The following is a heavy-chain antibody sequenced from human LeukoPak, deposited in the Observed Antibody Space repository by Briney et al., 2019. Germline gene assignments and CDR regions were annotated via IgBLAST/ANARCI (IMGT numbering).Heavy chain of an antibody. Sequence: PGGSLRLSCAASGFTFSSYAMSWVRQAPGKGLEWVSAISGSGGSTYYADSVKGRSTISRDNSKNTLYLQMNSLRAEDTAVYYCARDLVVEPAAWFDYWGQGTLVTVSS. J-gene: IGHJ4*02. CDR2: ISGSGGST. V-gene: IGHV3-23*01. D-gene: IGHD2-2*01. CDR3: ARDLVVEPAAWFDY. CDR1: GFTFSSYA.